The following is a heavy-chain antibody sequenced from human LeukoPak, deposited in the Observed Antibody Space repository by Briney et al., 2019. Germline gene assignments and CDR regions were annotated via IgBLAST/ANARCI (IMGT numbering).Heavy chain of an antibody. D-gene: IGHD3-3*01. CDR2: ISTTGSTT. V-gene: IGHV3-23*01. Sequence: QAGGSLRLSCAASGFIFNNYAMSWVRQAPGKGLEWVSSISTTGSTTYYADSVRGRFTISRDNSQNTLSLQMDSLTAADTAAYSCATYDLWTTYYTFQYWGQGTLVSVSS. J-gene: IGHJ4*02. CDR3: ATYDLWTTYYTFQY. CDR1: GFIFNNYA.